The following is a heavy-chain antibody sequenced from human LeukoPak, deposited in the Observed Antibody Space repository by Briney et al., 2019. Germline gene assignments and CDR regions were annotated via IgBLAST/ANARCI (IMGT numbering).Heavy chain of an antibody. J-gene: IGHJ4*02. CDR2: INYSGTT. V-gene: IGHV4-59*01. CDR1: GPSIGSFY. D-gene: IGHD5-24*01. CDR3: ARDPIHRDDYNAE. Sequence: PSETLSLTCSVSGPSIGSFYWSWIRQPPGRGLEWVGSINYSGTTNYNPSLKSRVTMSIDTSKNQVSLKLNSVTAADTAVYYCARDPIHRDDYNAEWGQGVLVSVSS.